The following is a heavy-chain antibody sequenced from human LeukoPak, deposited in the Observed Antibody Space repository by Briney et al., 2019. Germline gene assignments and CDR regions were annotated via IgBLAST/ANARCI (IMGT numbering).Heavy chain of an antibody. CDR2: IYYSGST. V-gene: IGHV4-30-4*01. CDR1: GGPISSGDYY. J-gene: IGHJ4*02. Sequence: SQTLSLTCTVSGGPISSGDYYWSWIRQPSGKGLEWIGYIYYSGSTYYNPSLKSRVTISVDTSKNQFSLKLSSVTAADTAVYYCARAVGYCSGGSCYWPDYWGQGTLVTVSS. CDR3: ARAVGYCSGGSCYWPDY. D-gene: IGHD2-15*01.